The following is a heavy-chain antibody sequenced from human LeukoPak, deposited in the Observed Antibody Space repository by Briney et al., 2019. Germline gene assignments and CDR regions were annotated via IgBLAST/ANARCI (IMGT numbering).Heavy chain of an antibody. J-gene: IGHJ4*02. CDR1: VFTLRSFW. CDR3: ARDIACGLSYFDY. D-gene: IGHD6-13*01. Sequence: PGGSLRLSRSASVFTLRSFWMTWVRQAPGKGLELVANIKEDGSNENYVDAVKGRFTITRDKAKDSLYLQMNSVRPEDTAVYYCARDIACGLSYFDYWGQGTLVTVSS. V-gene: IGHV3-7*04. CDR2: IKEDGSNE.